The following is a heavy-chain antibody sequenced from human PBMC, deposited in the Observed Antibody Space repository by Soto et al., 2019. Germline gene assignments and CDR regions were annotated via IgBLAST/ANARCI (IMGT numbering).Heavy chain of an antibody. CDR3: ASTGLGGSFPPDYFDY. CDR1: GGTFRIYA. J-gene: IGHJ4*02. Sequence: SVEVCCTASGGTFRIYAISGVRQAPGQGLEWMGGIIPIFGTANYAQKFQGRVTITADESTSTAYMELSSLRSEDTAVYYCASTGLGGSFPPDYFDYWGQGTLVTVSS. V-gene: IGHV1-69*13. CDR2: IIPIFGTA. D-gene: IGHD3-16*01.